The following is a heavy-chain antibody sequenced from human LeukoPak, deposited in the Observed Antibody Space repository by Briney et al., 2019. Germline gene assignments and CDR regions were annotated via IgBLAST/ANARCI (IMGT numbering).Heavy chain of an antibody. J-gene: IGHJ5*02. D-gene: IGHD3-22*01. CDR2: IYTSGST. Sequence: PSETLSLTCTVSGGSLSSGSYYWSWIRQPTGKGLEWIGRIYTSGSTNYNPSLKSRVTMSVDTSKNQFSLKLSSVTAADTAVYYCARGGVVDYYDSSGYYYPWGQGTLVTVSS. CDR1: GGSLSSGSYY. V-gene: IGHV4-61*02. CDR3: ARGGVVDYYDSSGYYYP.